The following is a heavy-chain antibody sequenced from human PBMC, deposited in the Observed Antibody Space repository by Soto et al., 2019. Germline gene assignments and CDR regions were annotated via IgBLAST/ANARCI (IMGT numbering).Heavy chain of an antibody. CDR3: ARGPEHYDSSGFDY. Sequence: SETLSLTCAVYGGSFSGYYWSWIRQPPGKGLEWIGEINHSGSTNYNPSLKSRVTISVDTSKNQFSLKLSSVTAADTAVYYCARGPEHYDSSGFDYWGQGTLVTVSS. V-gene: IGHV4-34*01. CDR2: INHSGST. J-gene: IGHJ4*02. D-gene: IGHD3-22*01. CDR1: GGSFSGYY.